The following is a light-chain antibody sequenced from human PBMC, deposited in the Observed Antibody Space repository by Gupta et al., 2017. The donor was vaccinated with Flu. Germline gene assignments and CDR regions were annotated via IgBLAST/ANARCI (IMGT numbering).Light chain of an antibody. Sequence: ISCRSSQSLVYSDGSTVLHWFQQRPGQAPRRLIYLVSRRESGVPDRFSGSGSGTEFTLKISSVEPDDVGIYFCMQGAHWPWAFGQGTKVE. CDR2: LVS. CDR3: MQGAHWPWA. J-gene: IGKJ1*01. V-gene: IGKV2-30*01. CDR1: QSLVYSDGSTV.